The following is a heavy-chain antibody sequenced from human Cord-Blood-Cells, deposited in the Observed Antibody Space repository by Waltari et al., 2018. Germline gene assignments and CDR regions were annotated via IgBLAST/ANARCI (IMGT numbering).Heavy chain of an antibody. D-gene: IGHD7-27*01. CDR3: ARQLTGDAFDI. CDR2: IYWDDDK. Sequence: QITLKESGPTLVKPTQTLTLTCTFSGFSLSTSGVGVGWIRQPPGKALEWLALIYWDDDKRYSPSLKSRLTITKDTSKNQVVLTMTNMDPVDTATYYWARQLTGDAFDIWGQGTMVTVSS. V-gene: IGHV2-5*02. CDR1: GFSLSTSGVG. J-gene: IGHJ3*02.